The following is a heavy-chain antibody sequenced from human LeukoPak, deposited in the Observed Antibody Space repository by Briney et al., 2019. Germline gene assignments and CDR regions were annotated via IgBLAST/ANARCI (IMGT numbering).Heavy chain of an antibody. D-gene: IGHD6-13*01. CDR1: GYTFTSYY. CDR3: ARYFPAAAGDY. J-gene: IGHJ4*02. Sequence: ASVKVSCKASGYTFTSYYMHWVRQAPGQGLEWMGIINPSGGSTSYAQKFQGRVTMTRDASTSTVYMELSSLRSEDTAVYYCARYFPAAAGDYWGQGTLVTVSS. CDR2: INPSGGST. V-gene: IGHV1-46*01.